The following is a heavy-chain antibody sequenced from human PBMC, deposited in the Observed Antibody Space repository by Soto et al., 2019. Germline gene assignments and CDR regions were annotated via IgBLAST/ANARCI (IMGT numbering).Heavy chain of an antibody. Sequence: SGPTLVNPTQTLTLTCTFSGFSLSTSGMCVSWIRQPPGKALEWPALIDWDDYKYYSTSLKTRLTISKDTSKNQVVLTMTNMDPVDTATYYCARRAEHDYSNYYFDYWGQGTLVTVSS. V-gene: IGHV2-70*01. CDR3: ARRAEHDYSNYYFDY. CDR1: GFSLSTSGMC. CDR2: IDWDDYK. D-gene: IGHD4-4*01. J-gene: IGHJ4*02.